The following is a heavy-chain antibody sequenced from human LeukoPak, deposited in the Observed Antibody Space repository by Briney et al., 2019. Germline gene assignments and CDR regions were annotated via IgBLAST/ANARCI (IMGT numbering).Heavy chain of an antibody. CDR1: GFTFTNNF. D-gene: IGHD2-2*01. CDR3: AKDIVRNIVVVPAAMPTYFDY. CDR2: ISGSGGST. V-gene: IGHV3-23*01. J-gene: IGHJ4*02. Sequence: GGSLRLSCAAPGFTFTNNFMSWVRQAPGKGLEWVSIISGSGGSTYYADSVKGRFTISRDNSKNTLYLQMNSLRAEDTAVYYCAKDIVRNIVVVPAAMPTYFDYWGQGTLVTVSS.